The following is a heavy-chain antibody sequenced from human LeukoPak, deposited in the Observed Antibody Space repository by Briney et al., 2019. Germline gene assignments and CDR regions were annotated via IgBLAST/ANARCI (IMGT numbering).Heavy chain of an antibody. Sequence: TGGSLRLSCAASGFTFSSYAMSWVRQAPGKGLEWVSAISGSGGSTYYADSVKGRFTISRDNSKNTLYLQMNSLRAEDTAVYYCAKDQWELNAFDIWGQGTMVTVSS. CDR2: ISGSGGST. CDR1: GFTFSSYA. D-gene: IGHD1-26*01. CDR3: AKDQWELNAFDI. J-gene: IGHJ3*02. V-gene: IGHV3-23*01.